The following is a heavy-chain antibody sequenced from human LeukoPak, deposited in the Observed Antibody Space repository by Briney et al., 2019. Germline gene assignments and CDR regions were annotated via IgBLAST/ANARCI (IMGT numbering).Heavy chain of an antibody. D-gene: IGHD6-19*01. CDR3: ARQYSSGWCPPGY. CDR1: GGSMSDDY. J-gene: IGHJ4*02. Sequence: SETLSPTCTVSGGSMSDDYWSWLRQPPGKGLEWIAYIHYSGTTNYNPSLKSRVSISMDTSKKQFSLKVRSVTAADTAFYYCARQYSSGWCPPGYWGQGTLVTVSS. CDR2: IHYSGTT. V-gene: IGHV4-59*08.